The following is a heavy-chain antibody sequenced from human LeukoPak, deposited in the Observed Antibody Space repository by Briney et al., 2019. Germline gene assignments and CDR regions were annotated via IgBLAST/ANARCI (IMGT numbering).Heavy chain of an antibody. D-gene: IGHD3-3*01. CDR3: ARVLYDFWSGYYEY. CDR1: GYSISSGYY. J-gene: IGHJ4*02. V-gene: IGHV4-38-2*02. Sequence: PETLSLTCTVSGYSISSGYYWGWIRQPPGKGLEWIGSIYHSGSTYYNPSLKSRVTISVDTSKNQFSLKLSSVTAADTAVYYCARVLYDFWSGYYEYWGQGTLVTVSS. CDR2: IYHSGST.